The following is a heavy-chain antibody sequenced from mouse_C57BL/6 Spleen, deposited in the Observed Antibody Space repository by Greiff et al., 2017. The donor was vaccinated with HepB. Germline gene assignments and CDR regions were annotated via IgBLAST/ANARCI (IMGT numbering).Heavy chain of an antibody. CDR1: GYTFTSYW. V-gene: IGHV1-55*01. J-gene: IGHJ4*01. CDR2: IYPGSGST. D-gene: IGHD2-3*01. Sequence: QVQLQQPGAELVKPGASVKMSCKASGYTFTSYWITWVKQRPGQGLEWIGDIYPGSGSTNYNEKFKSKATLTVDTSSSTSYMQLSSLTSDDSAVYYCAREPYDGYNDGNYYAMDYWGQGTSVTVSS. CDR3: AREPYDGYNDGNYYAMDY.